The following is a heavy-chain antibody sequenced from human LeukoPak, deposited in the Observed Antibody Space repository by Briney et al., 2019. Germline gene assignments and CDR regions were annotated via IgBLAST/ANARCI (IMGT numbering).Heavy chain of an antibody. CDR1: GYTFTSYD. CDR2: IIPIFGTA. CDR3: ARGLRGSYYDSSGKGPYYFDY. Sequence: GASVKVSCKASGYTFTSYDINWVRQAPGQGLEWMGGIIPIFGTANYAQKFQGRVTITADESTSTAYMELSSLRSEDTAVYYCARGLRGSYYDSSGKGPYYFDYWGQGTLVTVSS. J-gene: IGHJ4*02. D-gene: IGHD3-22*01. V-gene: IGHV1-69*13.